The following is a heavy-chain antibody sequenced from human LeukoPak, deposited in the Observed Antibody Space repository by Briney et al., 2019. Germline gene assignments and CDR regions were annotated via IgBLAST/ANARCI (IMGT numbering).Heavy chain of an antibody. CDR3: GRLPDSRTEAVDI. CDR1: GGSISSHY. CDR2: MYDSGST. Sequence: SETLSLTCTVSGGSISSHYWSWIRQPPGKGLEWIGYMYDSGSTKHNPSLKSRVTISVDMSRNQFSLKLSSVTAADTAVYYCGRLPDSRTEAVDIWGQGTVVTVSS. D-gene: IGHD3-22*01. J-gene: IGHJ3*02. V-gene: IGHV4-59*08.